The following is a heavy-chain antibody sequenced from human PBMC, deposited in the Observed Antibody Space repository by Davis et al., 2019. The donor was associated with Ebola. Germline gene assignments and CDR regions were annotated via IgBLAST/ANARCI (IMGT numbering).Heavy chain of an antibody. CDR3: ASPNSSGYLAFDI. J-gene: IGHJ3*02. Sequence: GGSLRLSCAASGFTFSSYSMNWVRQAPGKGLEWVSYISSSSSTIYYADSVKGRFTISRDNAKNSLYLQMNSLRDEDTAVYYCASPNSSGYLAFDIWGQGTMVTVSS. V-gene: IGHV3-48*02. CDR2: ISSSSSTI. D-gene: IGHD3-22*01. CDR1: GFTFSSYS.